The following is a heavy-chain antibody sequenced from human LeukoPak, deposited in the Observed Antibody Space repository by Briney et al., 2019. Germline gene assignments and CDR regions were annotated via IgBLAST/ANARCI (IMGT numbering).Heavy chain of an antibody. D-gene: IGHD2-15*01. CDR3: ARISRAERYGMDV. CDR1: GFTFSNYA. J-gene: IGHJ6*02. CDR2: ISANGGDT. V-gene: IGHV3-64*01. Sequence: GGSLRLSCATSGFTFSNYAMHWVRQAPGKGLEYVSAISANGGDTYYASSVKGRFTISRDNSKNTLYLQMGSLRVEDMAVYYCARISRAERYGMDVWGQGTTVTVSS.